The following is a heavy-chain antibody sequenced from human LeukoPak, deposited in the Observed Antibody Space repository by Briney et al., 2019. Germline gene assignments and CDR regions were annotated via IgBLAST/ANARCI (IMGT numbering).Heavy chain of an antibody. D-gene: IGHD3-10*01. CDR3: ARGKYGSGSYPPPPYYYYYMDV. Sequence: SETLSLTCTVSGGSISSYYWSWIRQPPGKGLEWIGYIYYSGSTNYNPPLKSRVTISVDTSKNQFSLKLSSVTAADTAVYYCARGKYGSGSYPPPPYYYYYMDVWGKGTTVTISS. CDR1: GGSISSYY. V-gene: IGHV4-59*01. J-gene: IGHJ6*03. CDR2: IYYSGST.